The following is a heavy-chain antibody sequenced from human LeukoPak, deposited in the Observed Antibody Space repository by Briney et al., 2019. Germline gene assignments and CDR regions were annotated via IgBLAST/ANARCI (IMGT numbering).Heavy chain of an antibody. V-gene: IGHV3-21*01. J-gene: IGHJ5*02. CDR1: GFTFSSYS. D-gene: IGHD6-19*01. Sequence: GSLRLSCAASGFTFSSYSINRVRQAPGKGLEWVSSISSSSSYIYYADSVKGRFTISRDNAKNSLYLQMNSLRAEDTAVYYCARDLDHAVAGPFDPWGQGTLVTVSS. CDR2: ISSSSSYI. CDR3: ARDLDHAVAGPFDP.